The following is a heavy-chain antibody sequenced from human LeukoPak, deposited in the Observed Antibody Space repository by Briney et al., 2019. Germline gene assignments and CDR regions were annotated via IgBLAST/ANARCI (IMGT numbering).Heavy chain of an antibody. V-gene: IGHV1-18*01. Sequence: ASVKVSCKASGYTFTSYGISWVRQAPGQGLEWMGWISAYNGNTNYAQRLQGRVTMTTDTPTSTAYLELRSLRSDDTAVYYCARDLGGYDFGYWGQGTLVTVSS. CDR3: ARDLGGYDFGY. CDR1: GYTFTSYG. D-gene: IGHD5-12*01. J-gene: IGHJ4*02. CDR2: ISAYNGNT.